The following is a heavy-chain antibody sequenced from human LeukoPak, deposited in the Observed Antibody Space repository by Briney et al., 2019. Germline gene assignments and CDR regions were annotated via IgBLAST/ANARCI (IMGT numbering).Heavy chain of an antibody. J-gene: IGHJ4*02. CDR1: GFTFSSYS. CDR3: ARDSNYYDSSGYPIDY. CDR2: ISSRSSTI. V-gene: IGHV3-48*01. Sequence: PGGSLRLSCAASGFTFSSYSMNWVRQAPGKGLEWDSYISSRSSTIYYADSVKGRFTISRDNAKNSLYLQMNSLRAEDTAVYYCARDSNYYDSSGYPIDYWGQGTLVTVSS. D-gene: IGHD3-22*01.